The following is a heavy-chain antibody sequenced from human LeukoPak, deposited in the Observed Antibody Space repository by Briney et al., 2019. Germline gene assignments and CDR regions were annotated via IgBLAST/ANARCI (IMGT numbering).Heavy chain of an antibody. CDR3: VGGSGSYYSGY. CDR1: GFTVSTNY. V-gene: IGHV3-66*01. Sequence: GGSLRLSCAASGFTVSTNYMNWVRQAPGKGLEWVSVVYMGGTTYYADSVKGRFTISRDNAKNSLYLQMNSLRAEDTAVYYCVGGSGSYYSGYWGQGTLVTVSS. D-gene: IGHD3-10*01. J-gene: IGHJ4*02. CDR2: VYMGGTT.